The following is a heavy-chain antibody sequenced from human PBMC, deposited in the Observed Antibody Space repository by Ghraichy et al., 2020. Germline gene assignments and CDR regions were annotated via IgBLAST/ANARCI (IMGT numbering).Heavy chain of an antibody. Sequence: SETLSLTCTVSGGSISSYYWSWIRQPPGKGLEWIGYIYYSGSTNYNPSLKSRVTISVDTSKNQFSLKLSSVTAADTAMYYCARDRGAYSSSWYSWGDAFDIWGQGTMVTVSS. D-gene: IGHD6-13*01. CDR3: ARDRGAYSSSWYSWGDAFDI. CDR1: GGSISSYY. CDR2: IYYSGST. V-gene: IGHV4-59*01. J-gene: IGHJ3*02.